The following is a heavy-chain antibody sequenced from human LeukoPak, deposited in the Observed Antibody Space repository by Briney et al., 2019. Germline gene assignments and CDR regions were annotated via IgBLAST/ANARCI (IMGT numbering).Heavy chain of an antibody. CDR3: ARDLYGDYLSGFFDP. D-gene: IGHD4-17*01. V-gene: IGHV4-59*01. J-gene: IGHJ5*02. CDR2: IYYSGST. CDR1: GGSISSYY. Sequence: SETLSLTCTVSGGSISSYYWSWIRQPPGKGLEWIGYIYYSGSTNYNPSLKSRVTISVDTSKNQFSLKLSSVTAADTAVYYCARDLYGDYLSGFFDPWGQGTLVTVSS.